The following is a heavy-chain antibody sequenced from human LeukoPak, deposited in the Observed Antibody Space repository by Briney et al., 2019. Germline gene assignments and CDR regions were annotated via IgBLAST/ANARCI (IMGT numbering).Heavy chain of an antibody. CDR3: TTEGGTEYSSSWSDGGFDF. CDR2: IKSKTDGGTI. CDR1: GFTFNNAW. V-gene: IGHV3-15*07. Sequence: GGSLRLSCAASGFTFNNAWMNWVRQAPGKGLEWVGRIKSKTDGGTIDSAAPVKGRFTISRDDSKNTLYLQMNSQKIEDTAVYYCTTEGGTEYSSSWSDGGFDFWGQGTLVTVSS. J-gene: IGHJ4*02. D-gene: IGHD6-13*01.